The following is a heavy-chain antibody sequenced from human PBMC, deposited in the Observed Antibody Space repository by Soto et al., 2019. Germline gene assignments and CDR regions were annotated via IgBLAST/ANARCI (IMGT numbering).Heavy chain of an antibody. J-gene: IGHJ6*02. D-gene: IGHD6-13*01. CDR1: GGSFSGYY. Sequence: XATLSLTGAVYGGSFSGYYWSWIRQPPGKGLEWIGEINHSGSTNYNPSLKSRVTISVDTSKNQLSLKLSSVTAADTAVYYFATAKSSSSWYYYYYYGMDVWGQGTTVTGSS. V-gene: IGHV4-34*01. CDR2: INHSGST. CDR3: ATAKSSSSWYYYYYYGMDV.